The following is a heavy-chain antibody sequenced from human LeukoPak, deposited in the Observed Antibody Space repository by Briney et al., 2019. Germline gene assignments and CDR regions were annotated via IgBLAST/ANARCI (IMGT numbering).Heavy chain of an antibody. D-gene: IGHD1-26*01. J-gene: IGHJ6*04. CDR2: IYYSGST. CDR3: ARSYSGSYYEIWAMDV. V-gene: IGHV4-59*01. Sequence: PSETLSLTCTVSGGSISSYYWSWIRQPPGKGLEWIGYIYYSGSTNYNPSLKSRVTISVDTSKNQFSLKLSSVTAADTAVYYCARSYSGSYYEIWAMDVWGKGTTVTVSS. CDR1: GGSISSYY.